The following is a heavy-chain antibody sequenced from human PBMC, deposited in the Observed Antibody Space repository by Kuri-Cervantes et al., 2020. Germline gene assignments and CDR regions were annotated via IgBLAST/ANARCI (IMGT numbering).Heavy chain of an antibody. D-gene: IGHD3-10*01. CDR3: ASRDYYGSGFDY. Sequence: SETLSLTCTVSGGSISSSSYYWGWIRQPPGKGLEWIGSIYYSGSTYYNPSLKSRVTISVDTSKNQFSLKLSSVTAADTAVYYCASRDYYGSGFDYWGQGTLVTVSS. CDR1: GGSISSSSYY. J-gene: IGHJ4*02. CDR2: IYYSGST. V-gene: IGHV4-39*01.